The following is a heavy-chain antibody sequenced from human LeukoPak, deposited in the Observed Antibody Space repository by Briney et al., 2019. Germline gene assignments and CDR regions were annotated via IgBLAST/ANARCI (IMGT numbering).Heavy chain of an antibody. CDR2: IYSGGSI. CDR3: ARDMELRSENAFDI. J-gene: IGHJ3*02. D-gene: IGHD1-26*01. V-gene: IGHV3-66*01. CDR1: GFTVSSNY. Sequence: PGGSLRLSCAASGFTVSSNYMSWVRQAPGKGLEWVSVIYSGGSIYYADSVKGRFTISRDNSKNTLYLQMNSLRAEDTAVYYCARDMELRSENAFDIWGQGTMVTVSS.